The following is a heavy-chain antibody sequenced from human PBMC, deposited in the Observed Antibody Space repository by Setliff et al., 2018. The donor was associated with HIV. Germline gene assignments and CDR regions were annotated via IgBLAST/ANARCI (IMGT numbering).Heavy chain of an antibody. CDR1: GGSFSGYY. D-gene: IGHD3-16*01. V-gene: IGHV4-34*01. CDR3: ARHGASYYYYYMDV. CDR2: INHSGST. Sequence: SETLSLTCAVYGGSFSGYYWSWIRQPPGKGLEWIGEINHSGSTNYNPSLKSRLTISVDTSKNQFSLKLSSVTAADTAMYYCARHGASYYYYYMDVWGKGTTVTVSS. J-gene: IGHJ6*03.